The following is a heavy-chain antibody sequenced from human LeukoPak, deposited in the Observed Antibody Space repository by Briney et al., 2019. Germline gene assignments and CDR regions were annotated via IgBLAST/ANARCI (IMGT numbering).Heavy chain of an antibody. CDR3: ARGSGYFLDSDY. CDR1: GFTFSSYA. D-gene: IGHD3-22*01. J-gene: IGHJ4*02. CDR2: ISGSGGST. V-gene: IGHV3-23*01. Sequence: GGSLRLSCAASGFTFSSYAMSWVRQAPGKGREWVSAISGSGGSTYYADSVKGRFTISRDSSKNTLYLQMNSLRAEDTAVYYCARGSGYFLDSDYWGQGTLVTVSS.